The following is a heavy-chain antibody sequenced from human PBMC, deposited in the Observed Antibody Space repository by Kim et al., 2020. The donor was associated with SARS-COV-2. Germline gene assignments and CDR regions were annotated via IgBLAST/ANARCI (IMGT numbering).Heavy chain of an antibody. CDR2: ISGGGVNK. J-gene: IGHJ6*01. D-gene: IGHD4-4*01. Sequence: GGSLRLSCAASGFAFSSYAMNWVRQAPGKGLEWVSVISGGGVNKFYADSVRGRFTISRDNSKNTLYLQMNSLRDEDTALYYCAKVVVMDDYNYYYYYGM. V-gene: IGHV3-23*01. CDR1: GFAFSSYA. CDR3: AKVVVMDDYNYYYYYGM.